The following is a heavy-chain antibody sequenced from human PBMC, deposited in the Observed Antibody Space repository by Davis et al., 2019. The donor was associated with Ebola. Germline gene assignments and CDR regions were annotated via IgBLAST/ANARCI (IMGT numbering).Heavy chain of an antibody. CDR1: GFTFSSYS. V-gene: IGHV3-48*02. CDR3: ARDPRSGSYYLYYYYGMDV. CDR2: ISSSSSTI. D-gene: IGHD1-26*01. J-gene: IGHJ6*02. Sequence: GESLKISCAASGFTFSSYSMNWVRQAPGKGLEWFSYISSSSSTIYYADSVKGRFTISRDNAKNSLYLQMNSLRDEDTAVYYCARDPRSGSYYLYYYYGMDVWGQGTTVTVSS.